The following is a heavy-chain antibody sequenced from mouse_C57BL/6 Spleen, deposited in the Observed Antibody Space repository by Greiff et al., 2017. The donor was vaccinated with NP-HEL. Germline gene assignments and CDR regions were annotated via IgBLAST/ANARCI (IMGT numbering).Heavy chain of an antibody. CDR2: IYPGSGNT. D-gene: IGHD2-1*01. V-gene: IGHV1-66*01. J-gene: IGHJ1*03. CDR3: ARGTGYGNYWYFDV. CDR1: GYSFTSYY. Sequence: VKLVESGPELVKPGASVKISCKASGYSFTSYYIHWVKQRPGQGLEWIGWIYPGSGNTKYNEKFKGKATLTADTSSSTAYMQLSSLTSEDSAVYYCARGTGYGNYWYFDVWGTGTTVTVSS.